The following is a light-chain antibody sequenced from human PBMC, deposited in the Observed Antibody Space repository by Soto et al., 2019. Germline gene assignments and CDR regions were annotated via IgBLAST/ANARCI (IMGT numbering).Light chain of an antibody. CDR2: AAS. V-gene: IGKV1-9*01. CDR3: QQRSNWLWT. CDR1: QGISSY. Sequence: IQLTQSPSSLSASVGDRFTITCLASQGISSYLAWYQQKPGKAPKLLIYAASTLQSGVPSRFRGSGSGTDFTLTISSLEPEDFEVYYCQQRSNWLWTFGQGTKVDIK. J-gene: IGKJ1*01.